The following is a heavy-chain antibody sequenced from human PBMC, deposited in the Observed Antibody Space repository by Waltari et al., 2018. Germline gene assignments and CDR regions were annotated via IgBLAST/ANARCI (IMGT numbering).Heavy chain of an antibody. CDR3: AKDMGYSSSSNY. D-gene: IGHD6-6*01. CDR2: ISGSGGST. V-gene: IGHV3-23*01. CDR1: GFTFSSYA. Sequence: EVQLLESGGGLVQPGGSLRLSCAASGFTFSSYAMSWVRQAPGKGLEWVSAISGSGGSTYYADAVKGRFTISRDNSKNTLYLQMNSLRAEDTAVYYCAKDMGYSSSSNYWGQGTLVTVSS. J-gene: IGHJ4*02.